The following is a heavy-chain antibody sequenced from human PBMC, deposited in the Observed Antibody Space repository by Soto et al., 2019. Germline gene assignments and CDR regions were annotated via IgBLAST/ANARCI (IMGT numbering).Heavy chain of an antibody. CDR1: GGTFSSYT. V-gene: IGHV1-69*02. J-gene: IGHJ6*04. CDR2: IIPILGIA. D-gene: IGHD3-3*01. Sequence: SVKVSCKASGGTFSSYTISWVRQAPGQGLEWMGRIIPILGIANYAQKFQGSVTITADKSTSTAYMELSSLRSEDTAVYYCSLEGHYDFWSGWNVWGKGTTVTVSS. CDR3: SLEGHYDFWSGWNV.